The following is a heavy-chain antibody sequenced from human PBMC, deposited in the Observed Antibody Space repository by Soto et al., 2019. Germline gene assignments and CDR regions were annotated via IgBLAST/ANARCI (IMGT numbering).Heavy chain of an antibody. CDR2: IIPIFGTA. V-gene: IGHV1-69*06. Sequence: SVKVSCKASGGTFSSYAISWVRQAPGQGREWMGGIIPIFGTANYAQKFQGRVTITADKSTSTAYMELSSLRSEDTAVYYCARLRSLSSGWYSSWFDPWGQGTRVTSPQ. CDR1: GGTFSSYA. CDR3: ARLRSLSSGWYSSWFDP. D-gene: IGHD6-19*01. J-gene: IGHJ5*02.